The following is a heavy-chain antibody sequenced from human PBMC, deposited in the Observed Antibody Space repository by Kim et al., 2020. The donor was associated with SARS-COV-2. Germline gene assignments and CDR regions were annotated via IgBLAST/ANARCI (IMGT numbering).Heavy chain of an antibody. Sequence: SVKVSCKASGGTFSSYAISWVRQAPGQGLEWMGGIIPIFGTANYAQKFQGRVTITADESTSTAYMELSSLRSEDTAVYYCARDRGITIYRSYYGMDVWGQGTTVTVSS. CDR3: ARDRGITIYRSYYGMDV. CDR1: GGTFSSYA. CDR2: IIPIFGTA. J-gene: IGHJ6*02. V-gene: IGHV1-69*13. D-gene: IGHD3-9*01.